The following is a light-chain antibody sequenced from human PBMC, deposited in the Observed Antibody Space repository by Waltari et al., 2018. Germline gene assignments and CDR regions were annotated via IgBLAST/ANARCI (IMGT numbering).Light chain of an antibody. V-gene: IGKV3-20*01. CDR1: QIVSSNY. Sequence: EIVLTQSPGTLSLSPGGRATLSCRASQIVSSNYLAWYQQRPGQAPRLLIYGAASRATGIPDRFSGSGSGTDFTLTISRLEPEDFAVYYCQHYGSSPNTFGQGTKLEI. CDR2: GAA. J-gene: IGKJ2*01. CDR3: QHYGSSPNT.